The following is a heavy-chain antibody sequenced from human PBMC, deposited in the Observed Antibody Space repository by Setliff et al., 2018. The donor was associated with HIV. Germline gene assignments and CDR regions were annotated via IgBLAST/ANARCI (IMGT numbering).Heavy chain of an antibody. Sequence: PSETLSLTCTVPGGSISSSSYYWGWIRQPPGKGLQWIGSIYYRGSTYYNPSLKSRVTISVDTSKNQFSLKLRSVTAADTALYYCARGRYRSRWYASDHYYIDVWGKGTTVTVS. J-gene: IGHJ6*03. CDR2: IYYRGST. CDR3: ARGRYRSRWYASDHYYIDV. CDR1: GGSISSSSYY. V-gene: IGHV4-39*01. D-gene: IGHD6-13*01.